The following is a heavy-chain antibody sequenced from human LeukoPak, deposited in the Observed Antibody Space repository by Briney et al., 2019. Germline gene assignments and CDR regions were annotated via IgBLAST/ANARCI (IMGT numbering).Heavy chain of an antibody. Sequence: ASVKVSCKVSGYTLTGYGISWVRQAPGQGLEWMGWISAYNGNTNYAQKLQGRVTMTTDTSTSTAYMELRSLRSDDTAVYYCARKSGSYYWYFDLWGRGTLVTVSS. J-gene: IGHJ2*01. CDR3: ARKSGSYYWYFDL. CDR2: ISAYNGNT. V-gene: IGHV1-18*01. CDR1: GYTLTGYG. D-gene: IGHD1-26*01.